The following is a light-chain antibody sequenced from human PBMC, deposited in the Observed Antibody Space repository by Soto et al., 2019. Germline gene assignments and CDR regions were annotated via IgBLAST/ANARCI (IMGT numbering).Light chain of an antibody. V-gene: IGKV3-20*01. CDR1: QSVSSSY. Sequence: EIVLTQSPCTLSLSPGERATLSCRASQSVSSSYLAWYQQKPGQAPRLLIYGASSRATGIPVRFSGSGSGTDFTLTISRLEPEDFAVYYCQQYGSSPLTFGGGTKVDIK. CDR3: QQYGSSPLT. CDR2: GAS. J-gene: IGKJ4*01.